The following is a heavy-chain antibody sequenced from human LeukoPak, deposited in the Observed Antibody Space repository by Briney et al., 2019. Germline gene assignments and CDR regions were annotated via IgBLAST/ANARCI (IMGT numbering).Heavy chain of an antibody. Sequence: SVKVSCKASGGTFSSYAISWVRQAPGQGLEWMGRIIPILGIANYAQKFQGRVTITADKSTSTAYMELSSLRSEDTAVYYCARDPPTRVWFGESPGWFDPWGQGTLVTVSS. CDR2: IIPILGIA. D-gene: IGHD3-10*01. CDR1: GGTFSSYA. V-gene: IGHV1-69*04. CDR3: ARDPPTRVWFGESPGWFDP. J-gene: IGHJ5*02.